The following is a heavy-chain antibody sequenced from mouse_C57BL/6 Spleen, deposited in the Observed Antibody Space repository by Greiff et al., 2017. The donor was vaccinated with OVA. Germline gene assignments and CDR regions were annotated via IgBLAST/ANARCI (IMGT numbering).Heavy chain of an antibody. CDR1: GYTFTSYW. CDR2: INPSNGGT. V-gene: IGHV1-53*01. D-gene: IGHD1-1*01. J-gene: IGHJ1*03. Sequence: QVQLQQPGTELVKPGASVKLSCKASGYTFTSYWMHWVKQRPGQGLEWIGNINPSNGGTNYTEKLKSKATLTVDKSSSTAYKQLSSLTSEDSAVFYCARHDNITTVVASYWYFDVWGTGTTVTVSS. CDR3: ARHDNITTVVASYWYFDV.